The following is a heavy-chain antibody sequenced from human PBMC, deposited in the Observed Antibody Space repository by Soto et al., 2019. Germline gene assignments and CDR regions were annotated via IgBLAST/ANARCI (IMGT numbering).Heavy chain of an antibody. CDR2: ISGSGGST. CDR3: AKAGVSAYSSSKWGAFYYGMDV. V-gene: IGHV3-23*01. Sequence: LRLSCAASGFTFSSYAMSWVRQAPGKGLEWVSAISGSGGSTYYADSVKGRFTISRDNSKNTLYLQMNSLRAEDTAVYYCAKAGVSAYSSSKWGAFYYGMDVWGHGTTVTVSS. J-gene: IGHJ6*02. CDR1: GFTFSSYA. D-gene: IGHD6-6*01.